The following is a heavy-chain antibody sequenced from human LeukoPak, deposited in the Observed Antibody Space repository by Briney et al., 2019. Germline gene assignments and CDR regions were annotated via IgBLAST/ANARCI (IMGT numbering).Heavy chain of an antibody. V-gene: IGHV4-4*07. D-gene: IGHD3-22*01. Sequence: SETLSLTCAVSGGSISSYYWSWIRQPAGKGLEWIGRIYTSGSTNYNPSLKSRVTMSVDTSKNQFSLKLSSVTAADTAVYYCARDQTYYDSSGYSLYAFDIWGQGTMVTVSS. CDR1: GGSISSYY. J-gene: IGHJ3*02. CDR3: ARDQTYYDSSGYSLYAFDI. CDR2: IYTSGST.